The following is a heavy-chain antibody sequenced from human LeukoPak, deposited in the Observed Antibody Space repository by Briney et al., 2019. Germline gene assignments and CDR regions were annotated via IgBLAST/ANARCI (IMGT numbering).Heavy chain of an antibody. V-gene: IGHV1-18*01. CDR2: ISTYNGNT. CDR3: ARASSGTYYSYYGMDV. CDR1: GYTFTIYD. Sequence: ASVKVSCKASGYTFTIYDISWVRQAPGQGLEWMGWISTYNGNTNYAQKLQGRVTMTTDTSTITAYMELRGLRSDDTAVYYCARASSGTYYSYYGMDVWGQGTTVTVSS. J-gene: IGHJ6*02. D-gene: IGHD1-26*01.